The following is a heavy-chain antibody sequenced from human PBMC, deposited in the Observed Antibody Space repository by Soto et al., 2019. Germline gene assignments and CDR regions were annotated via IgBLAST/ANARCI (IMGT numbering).Heavy chain of an antibody. J-gene: IGHJ6*02. V-gene: IGHV1-2*02. CDR2: INPNSGGT. CDR3: ARGITTANRGGYYYYYGMDV. D-gene: IGHD2-15*01. Sequence: ASVNVSCKASGYTFTGYYMHWVRQAPGQGLEWMGWINPNSGGTNYAQKFQGRVTMTRDTSISTAYMELSRLRSDDTAVYYCARGITTANRGGYYYYYGMDVWGQGTTVTVSS. CDR1: GYTFTGYY.